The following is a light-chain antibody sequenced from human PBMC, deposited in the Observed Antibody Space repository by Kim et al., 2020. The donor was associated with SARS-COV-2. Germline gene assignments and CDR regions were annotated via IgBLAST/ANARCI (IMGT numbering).Light chain of an antibody. Sequence: DIQMTQSPSSLSASVGDRVTITCRASQTIGSYLNWHQKTPEKAPQLLIYAASSLQSGGPSRFSGSGSGTDFTLTISSLQPEDFATYHCQQNYNSPYTFGQGTKLEI. CDR2: AAS. V-gene: IGKV1-39*01. CDR3: QQNYNSPYT. CDR1: QTIGSY. J-gene: IGKJ2*01.